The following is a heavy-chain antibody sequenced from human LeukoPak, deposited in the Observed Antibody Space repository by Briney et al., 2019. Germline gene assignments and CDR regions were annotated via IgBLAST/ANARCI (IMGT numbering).Heavy chain of an antibody. Sequence: GGSLRLSCAASGFTVSSNYMSWVRQAPGKGLEWVSVTYSGGSTYYADSVKGRFTISRDNSKNTLYLQMNSLRAEDTAVYYCARRNWNDAIDYWGQGTLVTVSS. V-gene: IGHV3-66*01. J-gene: IGHJ4*02. CDR3: ARRNWNDAIDY. D-gene: IGHD1-1*01. CDR1: GFTVSSNY. CDR2: TYSGGST.